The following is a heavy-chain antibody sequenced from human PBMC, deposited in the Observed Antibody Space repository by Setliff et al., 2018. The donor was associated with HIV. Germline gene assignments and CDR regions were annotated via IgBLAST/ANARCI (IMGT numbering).Heavy chain of an antibody. J-gene: IGHJ6*03. CDR3: ATLAGDYYYSGRGYYFMDV. CDR2: ISGHNGDT. CDR1: GYSLTRYD. Sequence: ASVKVSCKASGYSLTRYDVTWVRRAPGQGLEWMGGISGHNGDTKYPQKFQGRVTMTTDTSTNTAYMELRSLTSDDTAVYYCATLAGDYYYSGRGYYFMDVWGKGTTVTVSS. V-gene: IGHV1-18*01. D-gene: IGHD3-10*01.